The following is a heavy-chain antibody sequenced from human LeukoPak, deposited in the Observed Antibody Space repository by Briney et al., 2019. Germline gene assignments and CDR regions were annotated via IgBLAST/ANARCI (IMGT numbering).Heavy chain of an antibody. CDR1: GGSISTYY. D-gene: IGHD5-12*01. J-gene: IGHJ4*02. CDR2: IYHSGST. Sequence: NPSETLSLTCTLAGGSISTYYWSWIRQPPGKGLEWIGYIYHSGSTNYNPSLKSRVTISVDTSKNQFSLKLSSVTAGDTSVYYCARGGGYASPIGYWGQGALVTVSS. V-gene: IGHV4-59*01. CDR3: ARGGGYASPIGY.